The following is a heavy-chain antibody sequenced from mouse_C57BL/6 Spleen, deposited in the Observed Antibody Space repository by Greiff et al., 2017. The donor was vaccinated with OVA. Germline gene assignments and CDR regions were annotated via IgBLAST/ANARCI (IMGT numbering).Heavy chain of an antibody. CDR3: ARGFYYYGSSFAY. CDR1: GYAFSSSW. Sequence: VQLQQSGPELVKPGASVKISCKASGYAFSSSWMNWVKHRPGKGLEWIGRIYPGDGDTNYNGKFKGKATLTADKSSSTAYMQLSSLTSEDSAVYFCARGFYYYGSSFAYWGQGTLVTVSA. CDR2: IYPGDGDT. V-gene: IGHV1-82*01. J-gene: IGHJ3*01. D-gene: IGHD1-1*01.